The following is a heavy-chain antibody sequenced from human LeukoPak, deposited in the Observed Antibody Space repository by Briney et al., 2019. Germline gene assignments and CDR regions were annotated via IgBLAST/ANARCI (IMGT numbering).Heavy chain of an antibody. CDR2: IKQDGSKK. Sequence: GRSLTPSCAASGFTFSNYWMTWVRQAPGNGPEWVANIKQDGSKKNYVDSVKGRFTISRDNAKNSLYLQMNSLRAEDTAVYYCARVGCSSTSCTIPDYWGQGTLVTVSS. V-gene: IGHV3-7*01. CDR3: ARVGCSSTSCTIPDY. CDR1: GFTFSNYW. J-gene: IGHJ4*02. D-gene: IGHD2-2*01.